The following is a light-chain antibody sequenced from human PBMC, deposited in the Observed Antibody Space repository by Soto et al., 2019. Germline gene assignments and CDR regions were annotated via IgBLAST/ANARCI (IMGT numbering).Light chain of an antibody. J-gene: IGKJ1*01. CDR2: KAS. Sequence: DIQMTQSPSTLSASVGDRVTITCRASQSISSWLAWYQQKPGKAPKLLIYKASSLESGVPSRFSGSGSGTEFTLTISSLQPDDFATYYCQQYHTYWTFGQGTKVE. CDR1: QSISSW. V-gene: IGKV1-5*03. CDR3: QQYHTYWT.